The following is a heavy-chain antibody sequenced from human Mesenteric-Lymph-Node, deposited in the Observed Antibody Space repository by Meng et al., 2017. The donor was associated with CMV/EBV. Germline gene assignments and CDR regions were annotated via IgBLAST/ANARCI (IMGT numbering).Heavy chain of an antibody. Sequence: GSLRLSCAVYGGSFSGYYWSWIRQPPGKGLEWIGEINHSGSTNYNPSLKSRVTISVDTSTNQFSLQLTSVTAADTAVYFCAREQKTMVSHAGLGYFRVDPWGQGALVTVSS. CDR1: GGSFSGYY. D-gene: IGHD2/OR15-2a*01. CDR2: INHSGST. V-gene: IGHV4-34*01. J-gene: IGHJ5*02. CDR3: AREQKTMVSHAGLGYFRVDP.